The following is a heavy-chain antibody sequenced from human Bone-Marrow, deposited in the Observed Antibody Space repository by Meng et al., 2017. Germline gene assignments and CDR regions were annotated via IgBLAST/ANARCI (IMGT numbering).Heavy chain of an antibody. Sequence: EVQLVESGGGLVQPGGSLRLSCAASGFTFSSNWMHWVRQVPGKGLVWVSRINTDGGGTNYADSVKGRFTISRDNAKNTLYLQINSLRAEDTAVYYCGRGSPTDYWGQGTLVTVSS. CDR2: INTDGGGT. J-gene: IGHJ4*02. V-gene: IGHV3-74*01. CDR1: GFTFSSNW. CDR3: GRGSPTDY.